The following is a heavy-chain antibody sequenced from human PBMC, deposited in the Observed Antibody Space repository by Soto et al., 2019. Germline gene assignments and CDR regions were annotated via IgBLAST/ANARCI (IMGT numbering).Heavy chain of an antibody. V-gene: IGHV3-33*01. D-gene: IGHD6-13*01. J-gene: IGHJ6*02. CDR1: GFTFSSYG. CDR3: ARDNEAAAMYYYGMDV. Sequence: QVQLVESGGGVVQPGRSLRLSCAASGFTFSSYGMHWVRQAPGKGLERVAVIWHDGSNKYYADSVKGRFTISRDNYKNTLYLQMNSLRAEDTAVYYCARDNEAAAMYYYGMDVWGQGTTVTVSS. CDR2: IWHDGSNK.